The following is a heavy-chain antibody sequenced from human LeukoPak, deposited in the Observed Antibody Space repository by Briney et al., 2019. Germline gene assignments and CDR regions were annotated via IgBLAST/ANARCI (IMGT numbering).Heavy chain of an antibody. CDR2: IRCDGSNK. CDR1: GFTFSSYG. Sequence: GGSLRLSCAASGFTFSSYGMHWVRQAPGKGLEWVAFIRCDGSNKYYADSVKGRFTISRDNSKNTLYLQMNSLRAEDTAVYYCAKDPSFRPGYFDYWGQGTLVTVSS. V-gene: IGHV3-30*02. J-gene: IGHJ4*02. CDR3: AKDPSFRPGYFDY.